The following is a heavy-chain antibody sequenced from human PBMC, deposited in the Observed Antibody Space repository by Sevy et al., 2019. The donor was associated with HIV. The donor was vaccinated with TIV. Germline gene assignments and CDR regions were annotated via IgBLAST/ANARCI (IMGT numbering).Heavy chain of an antibody. J-gene: IGHJ6*02. Sequence: ASVKVSCKASGGTFSSYAISWVRQAPGQGLEWMGGIIPIFGTANYAKKFQGRVTITGDESTSTAYMELSSLRSEDTAVYYGARGGGYCSSTSCYRGTYYYYGMDVWGQGTTVTVSS. V-gene: IGHV1-69*13. CDR1: GGTFSSYA. CDR2: IIPIFGTA. D-gene: IGHD2-2*02. CDR3: ARGGGYCSSTSCYRGTYYYYGMDV.